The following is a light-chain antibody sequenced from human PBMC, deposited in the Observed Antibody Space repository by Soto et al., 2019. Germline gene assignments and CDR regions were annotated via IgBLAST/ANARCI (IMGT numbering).Light chain of an antibody. CDR1: QSVSSN. V-gene: IGKV3-15*01. CDR3: QQYNNWPQGA. Sequence: EIVMTQSPATLSVSPGERATLSCRASQSVSSNLAWYQQKPGQAPMLLIYGASTRAAGIPARFSGSGSGTEFTLTISSLQSEDFVVYYCQQYNNWPQGAFGQGTKVELK. J-gene: IGKJ1*01. CDR2: GAS.